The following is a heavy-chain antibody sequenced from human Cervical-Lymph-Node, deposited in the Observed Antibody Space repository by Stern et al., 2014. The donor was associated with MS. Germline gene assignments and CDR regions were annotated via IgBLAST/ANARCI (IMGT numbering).Heavy chain of an antibody. Sequence: MQLVESEAEVTKPGSSVKVSCKASGGTFSKFPSSCVRQAPGQGLEWMGGIFPVFGTPTYAQEFRGRVTITADVSTSTVYMELSSLRSDDTAVYYCALSSETSDRWYSLGYDLWGQGTLVTVSS. CDR2: IFPVFGTP. D-gene: IGHD6-13*01. CDR1: GGTFSKFP. V-gene: IGHV1-69*01. J-gene: IGHJ5*02. CDR3: ALSSETSDRWYSLGYDL.